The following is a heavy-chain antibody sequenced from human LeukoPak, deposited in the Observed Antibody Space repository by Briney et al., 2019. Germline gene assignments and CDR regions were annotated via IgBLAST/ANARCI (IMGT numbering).Heavy chain of an antibody. J-gene: IGHJ6*02. CDR1: GGSISSYY. CDR2: IYYSGST. V-gene: IGHV4-59*08. Sequence: SETLSLTCTASGGSISSYYWSWIRQPPGKGLEWIGYIYYSGSTNYNPSLKSRVTISVDTSKNQFSLKLSSVTAADTAVYYCAGREDSDYYYGMDVWGQGTTVTVSS. CDR3: AGREDSDYYYGMDV. D-gene: IGHD1-26*01.